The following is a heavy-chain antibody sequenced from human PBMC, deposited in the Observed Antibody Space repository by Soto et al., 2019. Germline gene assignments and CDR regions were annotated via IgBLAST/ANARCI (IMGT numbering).Heavy chain of an antibody. CDR2: INHSGST. Sequence: SETLSLTCAVYGGSFSGYYWSWIRQPPGKGLEWIGEINHSGSTNYNPSLKSRVTISVDTSKNQFSPKLSSVTAADTAVYYCARWVRRYNWFDPWGQGTLVTVSS. V-gene: IGHV4-34*01. D-gene: IGHD1-1*01. CDR1: GGSFSGYY. J-gene: IGHJ5*02. CDR3: ARWVRRYNWFDP.